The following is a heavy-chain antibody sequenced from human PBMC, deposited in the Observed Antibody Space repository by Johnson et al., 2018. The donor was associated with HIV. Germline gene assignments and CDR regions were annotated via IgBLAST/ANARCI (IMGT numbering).Heavy chain of an antibody. CDR1: GFTFRSYG. V-gene: IGHV3-30*03. J-gene: IGHJ3*02. CDR2: VSYDGTNE. D-gene: IGHD3-9*01. Sequence: QVQLVESGGGVVQPGRSLRLSCVASGFTFRSYGMHWVRQAPGKGLEWVAFVSYDGTNEFYADSVKGRFTVSRDNSKNTLYLQMDSLRPEDTAVYYCAREIQYFTAFDIWGQGTMVTVSS. CDR3: AREIQYFTAFDI.